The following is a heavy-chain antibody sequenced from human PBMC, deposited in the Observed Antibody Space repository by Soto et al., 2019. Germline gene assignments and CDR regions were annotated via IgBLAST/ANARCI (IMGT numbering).Heavy chain of an antibody. J-gene: IGHJ4*02. CDR3: ARVAYYDFWSGYTVFDY. V-gene: IGHV6-1*01. CDR2: TYYRSKWYN. D-gene: IGHD3-3*01. CDR1: GDSVSSNSAA. Sequence: SQTLSLTCAISGDSVSSNSAAWNWIRQSPSRGLEWLGRTYYRSKWYNDYAVSVKSRITINPDTSKNQFSLQLNSVTTEDTAVYYCARVAYYDFWSGYTVFDYWGQGTLVTVSS.